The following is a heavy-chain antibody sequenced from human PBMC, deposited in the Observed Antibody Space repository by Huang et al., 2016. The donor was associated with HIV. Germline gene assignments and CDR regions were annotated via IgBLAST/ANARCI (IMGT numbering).Heavy chain of an antibody. V-gene: IGHV3-74*01. CDR1: GFSISSYW. D-gene: IGHD3-22*01. J-gene: IGHJ4*02. Sequence: EVQLVESGGGLVQPGGSLRLSCAASGFSISSYWMHWVRQGPGKGLVWGSLINSEGSSTSYADAVKGRFTISRDNSKNTLYLQMNSLRAEDTAVYYCARDPRIQSWLNFFDYWGQGTLVSVSS. CDR3: ARDPRIQSWLNFFDY. CDR2: INSEGSST.